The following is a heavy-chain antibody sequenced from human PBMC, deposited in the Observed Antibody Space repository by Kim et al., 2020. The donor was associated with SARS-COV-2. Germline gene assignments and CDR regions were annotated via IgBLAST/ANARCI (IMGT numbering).Heavy chain of an antibody. D-gene: IGHD1-26*01. CDR3: AKVRGRSGSSPWYFDY. Sequence: GGSLRLSCAASGFTFSSYAMSWVRQAPGKGLEWVSAISGSGGSTYYADSVKGRFTISRDNSKNTLYLQMNSLRAEDTAVYYCAKVRGRSGSSPWYFDYWGQGTLVTVSS. V-gene: IGHV3-23*01. J-gene: IGHJ4*02. CDR2: ISGSGGST. CDR1: GFTFSSYA.